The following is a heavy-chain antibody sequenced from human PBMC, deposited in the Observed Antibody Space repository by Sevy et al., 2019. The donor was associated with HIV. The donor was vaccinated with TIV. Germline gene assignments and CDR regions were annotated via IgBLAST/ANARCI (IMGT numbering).Heavy chain of an antibody. J-gene: IGHJ4*02. V-gene: IGHV4-59*08. Sequence: SETLSLTCTVSGGSITSLYWNWIRQPPGKGLEWIANIYYNGHINYNPSLKSRVTFSLDTSKNQFSLRLSSVTAAATAMYYCAGGNAWGRGYSWGQGTLVTVSS. CDR1: GGSITSLY. D-gene: IGHD1-26*01. CDR2: IYYNGHI. CDR3: AGGNAWGRGYS.